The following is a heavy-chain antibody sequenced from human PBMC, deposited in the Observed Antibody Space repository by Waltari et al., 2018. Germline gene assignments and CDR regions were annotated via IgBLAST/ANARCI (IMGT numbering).Heavy chain of an antibody. V-gene: IGHV1-2*04. Sequence: QVQLVQSGAEVKKPGASVKVSCKASGYTFTGYYIHWVRPAPGHGVEWMGRINPNSGGTNDAQKFEGWVTMTRDTSIRTAYMERSRLRADDTAVCYWARGGGTAMVPDLDYWGQGTLVTVSS. CDR2: INPNSGGT. CDR3: ARGGGTAMVPDLDY. CDR1: GYTFTGYY. D-gene: IGHD5-18*01. J-gene: IGHJ4*02.